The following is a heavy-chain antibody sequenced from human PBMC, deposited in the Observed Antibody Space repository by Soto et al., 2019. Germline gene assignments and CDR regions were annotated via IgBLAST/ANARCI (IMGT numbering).Heavy chain of an antibody. V-gene: IGHV3-74*01. D-gene: IGHD2-15*01. J-gene: IGHJ4*02. CDR2: MNSDVSTI. CDR1: GFTFRTSW. CDR3: ASRLLYGY. Sequence: PGGSLRPSCAASGFTFRTSWMHWVRQAPGKGRVWVARMNSDVSTISYADSVKGRFTISRDNTKNTLFLQMNSLRVEDTALYYCASRLLYGYWGQGTLVTVSS.